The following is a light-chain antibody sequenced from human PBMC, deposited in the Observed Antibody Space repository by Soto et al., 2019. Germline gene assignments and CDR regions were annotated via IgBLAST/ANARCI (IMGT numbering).Light chain of an antibody. Sequence: ALTHPVSVKGVDLQCSTISCTGTSSDVGGYNYVSWYQQHPGKAPKLMTYDVSNRPSGVSNRFSGSKSGNTASLTISGLQAEDEADYYCSSYTSSSTLYVFGTGTKSPS. J-gene: IGLJ1*01. CDR2: DVS. CDR1: SSDVGGYNY. V-gene: IGLV2-14*01. CDR3: SSYTSSSTLYV.